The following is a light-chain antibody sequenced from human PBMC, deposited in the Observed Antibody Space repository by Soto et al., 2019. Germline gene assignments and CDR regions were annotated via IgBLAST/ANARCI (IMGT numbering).Light chain of an antibody. CDR3: QHRTNWPWT. CDR2: DAS. Sequence: EIVLTQSPATLSLSPGQRATLSCRASRSIDIYLAWYQQKPGQAARLLIYDASNRATGIPARFSGSGSGTDFTLTISSLEPDDFAIYYCQHRTNWPWTYGQGTRVEIK. CDR1: RSIDIY. V-gene: IGKV3-11*01. J-gene: IGKJ1*01.